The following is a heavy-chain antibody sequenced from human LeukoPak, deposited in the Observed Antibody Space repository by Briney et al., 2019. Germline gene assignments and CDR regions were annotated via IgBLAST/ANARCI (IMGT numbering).Heavy chain of an antibody. J-gene: IGHJ3*02. CDR2: ITAGVITA. D-gene: IGHD1-26*01. Sequence: GGSLRLSCAVSGFTFRSYAMNWVRQAPGKGLEWVASITAGVITAYYADSVKGRFTISRDNSKNTLYLQMNSLRVEDTAVYYCAKNTVGETIGWDVYDIWGHGTLGAVSS. CDR1: GFTFRSYA. CDR3: AKNTVGETIGWDVYDI. V-gene: IGHV3-23*01.